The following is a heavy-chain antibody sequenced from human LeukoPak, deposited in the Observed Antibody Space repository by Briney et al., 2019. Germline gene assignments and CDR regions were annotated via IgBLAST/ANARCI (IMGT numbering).Heavy chain of an antibody. J-gene: IGHJ4*02. V-gene: IGHV4-39*01. CDR1: DDSISSSNYY. CDR3: AIDTVRGFQY. Sequence: SETLSLTCTVSDDSISSSNYYWGWIRQPPGKGLEWVGSIYYSGATYYNASLKSRVTISVDTSKNQISLNLNSVTAADTAVYYCAIDTVRGFQYWGQGTLVTVSS. CDR2: IYYSGAT.